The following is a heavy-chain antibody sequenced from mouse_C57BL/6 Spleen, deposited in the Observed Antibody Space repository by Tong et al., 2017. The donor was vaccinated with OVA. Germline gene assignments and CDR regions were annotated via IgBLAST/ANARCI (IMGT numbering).Heavy chain of an antibody. CDR1: GYTFTSYW. CDR2: IYPGNSDT. Sequence: VQLQQPGAELVRPGVSVKLSCKASGYTFTSYWMHWIKQRPGQGLEWIGAIYPGNSDTSYNQKFKGKAKLTAVTSTSTAYMQLNSLTSEDSAVYYCARGERYFDYWGQGTTLTVSS. CDR3: ARGERYFDY. J-gene: IGHJ2*01. V-gene: IGHV1-5*01.